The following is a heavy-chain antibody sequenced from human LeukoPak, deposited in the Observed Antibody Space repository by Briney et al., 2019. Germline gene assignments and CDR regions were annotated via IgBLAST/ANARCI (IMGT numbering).Heavy chain of an antibody. CDR3: ARGYSRTSPYFDY. V-gene: IGHV1-69*05. CDR1: GGTFSSYA. CDR2: IIPIFGTA. D-gene: IGHD5-18*01. Sequence: ASVKVSCKASGGTFSSYAISWVRQAPGQGLEWMGRIIPIFGTANYAQKFQGRVTITTDESTSTAYMELSSLRSEDTAVYYCARGYSRTSPYFDYWGQGTLVTVSS. J-gene: IGHJ4*02.